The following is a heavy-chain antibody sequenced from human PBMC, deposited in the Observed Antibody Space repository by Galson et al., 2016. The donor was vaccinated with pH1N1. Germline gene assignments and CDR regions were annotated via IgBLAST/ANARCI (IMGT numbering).Heavy chain of an antibody. V-gene: IGHV3-7*01. CDR1: GFSFNHYW. Sequence: SLRLSCATSGFSFNHYWMSWVRQAPGKGLEWVANKREDGSEKFYVDSVNGRFTISRDNTKNSLYLQMSSLRAEDTAVYYCARLNFDWLTFDYWGQGTLVTVSS. CDR3: ARLNFDWLTFDY. D-gene: IGHD3-9*01. CDR2: KREDGSEK. J-gene: IGHJ4*02.